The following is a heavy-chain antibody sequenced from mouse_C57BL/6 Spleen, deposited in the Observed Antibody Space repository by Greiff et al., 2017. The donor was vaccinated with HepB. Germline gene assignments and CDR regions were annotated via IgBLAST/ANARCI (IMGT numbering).Heavy chain of an antibody. CDR2: IDPEDGET. D-gene: IGHD1-1*01. Sequence: EVQLQQSGAELVKPGASVKLSCTASGFNIKDYYMHWVKQRTEQGLEWIGRIDPEDGETKYAQKFQGKATITADTSSNTAYLQLSSLTSEDTAVYYCARVPFTTVVGYWGQGTTLTVSS. CDR1: GFNIKDYY. J-gene: IGHJ2*01. V-gene: IGHV14-2*01. CDR3: ARVPFTTVVGY.